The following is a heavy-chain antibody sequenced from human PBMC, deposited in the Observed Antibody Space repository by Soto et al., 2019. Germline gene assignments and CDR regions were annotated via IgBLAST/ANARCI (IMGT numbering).Heavy chain of an antibody. D-gene: IGHD4-17*01. CDR2: IYYSGST. CDR3: ARDFLSDYGGNSLGWFDP. Sequence: QVQLQESGPGLVKPSQTLSLTCTVSGGSISSGDYYWSWIRQPPGKGLEWIGYIYYSGSTYYNPSRDSRVTLSVDTSKTQFSLKLSSVTAADTAVYYCARDFLSDYGGNSLGWFDPGGQGTLVTVSS. CDR1: GGSISSGDYY. J-gene: IGHJ5*02. V-gene: IGHV4-30-4*01.